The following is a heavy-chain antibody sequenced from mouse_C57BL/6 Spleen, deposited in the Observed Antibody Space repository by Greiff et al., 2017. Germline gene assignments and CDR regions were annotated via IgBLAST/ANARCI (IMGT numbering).Heavy chain of an antibody. Sequence: VQLQQSGPELVKPGASVKISCKASGYTFTDYYMNWVKQSHGKSLEWIGDINPNNGGTSYNQKFKGKATLTVDKSSSTAYMELRSLTSEDSAVYYCARNYGSSWMDYWGQGTSVTVSS. CDR2: INPNNGGT. J-gene: IGHJ4*01. CDR1: GYTFTDYY. CDR3: ARNYGSSWMDY. V-gene: IGHV1-26*01. D-gene: IGHD1-1*01.